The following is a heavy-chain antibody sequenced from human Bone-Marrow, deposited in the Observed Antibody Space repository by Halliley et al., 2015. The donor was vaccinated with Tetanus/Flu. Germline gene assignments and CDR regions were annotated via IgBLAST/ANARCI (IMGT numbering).Heavy chain of an antibody. V-gene: IGHV3-66*04. CDR2: YAGGST. Sequence: YAGGSTYYAGSVKGRFTISRDHFKNTLFLQMNSLRAEDTAVYYCAKLRPMLLSFGKPLGWFDPWGQGTLVTVSS. CDR3: AKLRPMLLSFGKPLGWFDP. J-gene: IGHJ5*02. D-gene: IGHD3-10*01.